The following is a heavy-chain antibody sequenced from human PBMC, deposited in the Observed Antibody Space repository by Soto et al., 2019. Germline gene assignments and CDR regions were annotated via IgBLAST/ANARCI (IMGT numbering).Heavy chain of an antibody. CDR1: GFTSSNYW. CDR3: AGSTSSWGV. V-gene: IGHV3-7*01. Sequence: EVQVVESGGGLVQPGGSLRLSCVASGFTSSNYWMNWVRQAPGKGLEWVANIKQDGSEKNYVDSVKGRFTISRDNAKNSLYLQMNSLRAEDTAVYYCAGSTSSWGVWGKGTTVTVSS. CDR2: IKQDGSEK. J-gene: IGHJ6*04. D-gene: IGHD6-13*01.